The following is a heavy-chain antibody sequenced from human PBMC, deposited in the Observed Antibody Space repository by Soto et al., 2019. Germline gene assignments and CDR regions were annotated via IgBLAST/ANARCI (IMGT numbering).Heavy chain of an antibody. V-gene: IGHV3-74*01. CDR2: VISDGNTI. Sequence: GGSLRLSCAASGFTFANHWMHWVRQAPGKGLEWVSRVISDGNTIDYADSVKGRFTVSRDNAKNTLYLQMNTLRAEDTAVYYCATAEVDHWGPGTLVTVSS. CDR3: ATAEVDH. J-gene: IGHJ5*02. CDR1: GFTFANHW.